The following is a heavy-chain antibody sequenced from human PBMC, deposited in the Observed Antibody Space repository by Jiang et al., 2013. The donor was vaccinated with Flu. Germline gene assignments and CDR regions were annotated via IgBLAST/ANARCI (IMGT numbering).Heavy chain of an antibody. V-gene: IGHV7-4-1*02. D-gene: IGHD2-2*03. CDR3: TKGLQNGWGHGF. Sequence: QSGSELKRPGASVKVSCKTSGYSFSNYAMNWVRQAPGQGLEWMGWINTESGHPTYAPGFTGRFVFSLDISVSTAYLQINGLEAEDTAVYYCTKGLQNGWGHGF. J-gene: IGHJ5*01. CDR2: INTESGHP. CDR1: GYSFSNYA.